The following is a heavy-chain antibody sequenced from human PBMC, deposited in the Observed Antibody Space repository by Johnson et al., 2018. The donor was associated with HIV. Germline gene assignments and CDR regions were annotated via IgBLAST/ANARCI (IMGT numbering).Heavy chain of an antibody. CDR3: ARSPRAAEGAFDI. D-gene: IGHD6-13*01. CDR2: ISGSGGST. CDR1: GFTFSSYA. Sequence: MLLVESGGGVVQPGRSLRLSCAASGFTFSSYAMSWVRQAPGKGLEWVSAISGSGGSTYYADSVKGRFTISRDNAKNSLYLQMNSLRAEDTAVYYCARSPRAAEGAFDIWGQGTMVTVSS. J-gene: IGHJ3*02. V-gene: IGHV3-23*04.